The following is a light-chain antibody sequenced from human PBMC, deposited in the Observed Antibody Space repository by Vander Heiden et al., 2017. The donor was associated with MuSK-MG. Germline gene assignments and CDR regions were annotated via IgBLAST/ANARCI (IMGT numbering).Light chain of an antibody. CDR2: GAS. Sequence: EIVLTQSPGTLSLSPGERATLSCRASQSVSSSYLAWYQQKPGQAPRLLIYGASSRATGIQDFTLTISRLEPEEFAVYYCQQYGSSPPDVPTYTFGQGTKLEIK. J-gene: IGKJ2*01. CDR3: QQYGSSPPDVPTYT. V-gene: IGKV3-20*01. CDR1: QSVSSSY.